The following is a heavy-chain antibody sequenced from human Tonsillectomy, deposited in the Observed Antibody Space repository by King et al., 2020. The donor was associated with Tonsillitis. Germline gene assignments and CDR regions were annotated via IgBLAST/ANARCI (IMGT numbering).Heavy chain of an antibody. V-gene: IGHV3-48*03. Sequence: VQLVESGGGLVQPGGSLRLSCAASGFTFSSYEINWVRQAPGKGLEWVSYISRSGSTIFYADSVKGRFTISRDNAKKSLSLQINSLRAEDTAVYYCARDQVRDYGDPAFDYWGQGTLVTVSS. CDR2: ISRSGSTI. CDR1: GFTFSSYE. D-gene: IGHD4-17*01. CDR3: ARDQVRDYGDPAFDY. J-gene: IGHJ4*02.